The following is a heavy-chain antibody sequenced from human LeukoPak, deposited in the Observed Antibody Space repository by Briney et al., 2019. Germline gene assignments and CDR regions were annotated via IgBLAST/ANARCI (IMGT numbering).Heavy chain of an antibody. D-gene: IGHD1-1*01. CDR1: GFTFSSYW. CDR3: AIISPGATVGY. J-gene: IGHJ4*02. V-gene: IGHV3-7*01. Sequence: PGGSLRLSCADSGFTFSSYWISWVRQAPGKGLEWVANINQDGSEKYYVDSVRGRFTISRDNAKNSLYLQMNSLRAEDTAVYYCAIISPGATVGYWGQGTLVTVSS. CDR2: INQDGSEK.